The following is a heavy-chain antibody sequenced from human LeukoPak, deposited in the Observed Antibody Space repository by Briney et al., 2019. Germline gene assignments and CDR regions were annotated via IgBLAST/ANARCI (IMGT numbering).Heavy chain of an antibody. CDR3: ARDPRGYSYGYGLYYFDY. CDR2: IYYSGST. J-gene: IGHJ4*02. Sequence: SETLSLTCAVYGGSFSGYYWTWIRQPPGKGLEWIGSIYYSGSTYYNPSLKSRVTISVDTSKNQFSLKLSSVTAADTAVYYCARDPRGYSYGYGLYYFDYWGQGTLVTVSS. D-gene: IGHD5-18*01. V-gene: IGHV4-34*01. CDR1: GGSFSGYY.